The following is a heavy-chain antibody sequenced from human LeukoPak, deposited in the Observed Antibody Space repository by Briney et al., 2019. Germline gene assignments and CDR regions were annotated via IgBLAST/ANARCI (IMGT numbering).Heavy chain of an antibody. V-gene: IGHV1-46*01. CDR1: GYPFTIYY. CDR3: ARGSGDHRGVFDY. D-gene: IGHD3-3*01. J-gene: IGHJ4*02. Sequence: ASVKVSCKAFGYPFTIYYLNWLRQAPGKGHEWMGIINPGGGTTSYAQKFQGRVTVTRDTSTTTLYLDLNSLTSEDTAVYYCARGSGDHRGVFDYWGQGTLVTVSS. CDR2: INPGGGTT.